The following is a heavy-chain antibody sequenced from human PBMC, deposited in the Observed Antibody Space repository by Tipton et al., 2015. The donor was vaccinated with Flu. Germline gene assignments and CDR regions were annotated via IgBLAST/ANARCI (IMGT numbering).Heavy chain of an antibody. Sequence: GEALASDYYWGWIRQPPGRGLEWIGNIHHTGATYYNPSLRSRVSIIRDRSKNHFSLRLTSVTAADTAVYYCARDGDYGLIAWGQGSLVTVSS. CDR3: ARDGDYGLIA. J-gene: IGHJ5*02. D-gene: IGHD4-17*01. CDR2: IHHTGAT. V-gene: IGHV4-38-2*02. CDR1: GEALASDYY.